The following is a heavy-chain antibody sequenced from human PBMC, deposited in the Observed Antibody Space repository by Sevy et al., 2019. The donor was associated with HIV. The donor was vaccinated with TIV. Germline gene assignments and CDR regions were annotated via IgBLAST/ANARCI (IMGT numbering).Heavy chain of an antibody. CDR1: GYTFTSYG. CDR2: ISAYNGNT. D-gene: IGHD6-6*01. V-gene: IGHV1-18*01. Sequence: ASVKVSCKASGYTFTSYGISWVRQAPGRGLEWMGWISAYNGNTNYAQKLQGRVTMTTDTSTSTAYMELRSLRSDDTAVYYCARDSSSSYYYYGMDVWGQGTTVTVSS. J-gene: IGHJ6*02. CDR3: ARDSSSSYYYYGMDV.